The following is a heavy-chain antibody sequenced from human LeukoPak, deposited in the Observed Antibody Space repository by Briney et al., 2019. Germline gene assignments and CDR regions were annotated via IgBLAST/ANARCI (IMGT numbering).Heavy chain of an antibody. J-gene: IGHJ4*02. CDR1: GGSISSGPYF. CDR3: ARRRVDTAMIWAFDY. CDR2: IWPSGST. Sequence: SETLSLTCSVSGGSISSGPYFWSWIRQSPGQGLEWIGYIWPSGSTNYNPSLKSRVTISVDTSKNQFSLKLSSVTAADTAVYYCARRRVDTAMIWAFDYWGQGTLVTVSS. V-gene: IGHV4-30-2*06. D-gene: IGHD5-18*01.